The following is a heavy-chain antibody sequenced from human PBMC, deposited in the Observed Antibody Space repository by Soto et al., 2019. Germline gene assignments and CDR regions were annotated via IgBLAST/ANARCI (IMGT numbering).Heavy chain of an antibody. D-gene: IGHD6-13*01. CDR3: VKDESINWYSGHFRH. CDR1: GFTFDDYA. Sequence: GGSLRLSCAASGFTFDDYAMHWVRQVPGKGLEWVSGINWNSGSIGYGDSVKGRFAIPRDNAKNSLHLQMNSLSAEDTAFYYCVKDESINWYSGHFRHWGQGTLVTVSS. J-gene: IGHJ1*01. V-gene: IGHV3-9*01. CDR2: INWNSGSI.